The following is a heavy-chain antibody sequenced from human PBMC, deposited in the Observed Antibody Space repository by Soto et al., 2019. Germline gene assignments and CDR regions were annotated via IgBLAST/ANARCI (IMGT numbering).Heavy chain of an antibody. CDR3: ARTPELAVAFHHYFDY. V-gene: IGHV4-31*03. CDR1: GGSISSGGYY. Sequence: PSETLSLTCTVSGGSISSGGYYWSWIRQHPGKGLEWIGYIYYSGSTYYNPSLKSRVTISVDTSKNQFSLKLSSVTAADTAVYYWARTPELAVAFHHYFDYWGQGTLVTVSS. CDR2: IYYSGST. D-gene: IGHD6-19*01. J-gene: IGHJ4*02.